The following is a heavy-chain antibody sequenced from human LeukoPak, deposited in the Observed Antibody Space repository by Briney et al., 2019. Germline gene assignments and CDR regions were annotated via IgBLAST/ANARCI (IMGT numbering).Heavy chain of an antibody. V-gene: IGHV6-1*01. D-gene: IGHD6-6*01. Sequence: SQTLSLTCAISGDSVSSNRGAWNWIRLSPSRDLEWLGRTYYRSKWHNDYAVSMRGRISINPDTSRNQSYLQLNSVTPEDTAVYYCARQNSTSSDPYYYYGLDVWGQGRSVTVSS. CDR2: TYYRSKWHN. CDR1: GDSVSSNRGA. J-gene: IGHJ6*01. CDR3: ARQNSTSSDPYYYYGLDV.